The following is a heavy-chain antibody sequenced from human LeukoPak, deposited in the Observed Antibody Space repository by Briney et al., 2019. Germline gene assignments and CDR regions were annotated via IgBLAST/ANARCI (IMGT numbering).Heavy chain of an antibody. Sequence: PSETLSLTCTVSGGSISSSSYYWGWIRQPPGKGLEWIGSIYYSGSTYYNPSLKSRVTISVDTSKNQFSLKLSSVTAADTAVYYCARVQRGMSLQWLFDYWGQGTLVTVSS. J-gene: IGHJ4*02. CDR2: IYYSGST. V-gene: IGHV4-39*07. CDR3: ARVQRGMSLQWLFDY. CDR1: GGSISSSSYY. D-gene: IGHD3-22*01.